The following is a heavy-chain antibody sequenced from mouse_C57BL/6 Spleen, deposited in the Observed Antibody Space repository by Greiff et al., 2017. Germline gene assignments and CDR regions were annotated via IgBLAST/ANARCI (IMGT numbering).Heavy chain of an antibody. V-gene: IGHV1-54*01. CDR1: GYAFTNYL. CDR3: AREDYYGSSCVGDY. J-gene: IGHJ2*01. CDR2: INPGSGGT. D-gene: IGHD1-1*01. Sequence: VQLQESGAELVRPGTSVKVSCKASGYAFTNYLIEWVKQRPGQGLEWIGVINPGSGGTNYNEKFKGKATLTADKSSSTAYMQLSSLTSEYSAVYVCAREDYYGSSCVGDYWGQGTTLTVSS.